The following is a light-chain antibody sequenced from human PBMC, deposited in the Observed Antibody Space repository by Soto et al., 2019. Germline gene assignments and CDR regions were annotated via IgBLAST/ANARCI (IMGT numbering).Light chain of an antibody. CDR2: GAS. Sequence: EIVLTQSPGTLSLSPGERATLSCRASQSVSSSYLAWYQQKPGQAPRLLIYGASSRATGIPDRFSGSGSGTDFTLTISRVEPEYVAGYYCQQYGSSSRALTFGGGIKVEIK. CDR1: QSVSSSY. J-gene: IGKJ4*01. V-gene: IGKV3-20*01. CDR3: QQYGSSSRALT.